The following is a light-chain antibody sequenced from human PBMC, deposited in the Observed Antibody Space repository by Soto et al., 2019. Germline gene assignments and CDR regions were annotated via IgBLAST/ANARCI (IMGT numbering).Light chain of an antibody. J-gene: IGKJ1*01. CDR3: QQYYSTPWT. CDR1: QSVSSN. Sequence: EIVMTQSPATLSVSPVERATVPCRASQSVSSNLAWYQQKPGQPPRLLIYGASTRATGIPARFSGSGSGTDFTLTISSLQAEDVAVYYCQQYYSTPWTFGQGTKVDIK. V-gene: IGKV3-15*01. CDR2: GAS.